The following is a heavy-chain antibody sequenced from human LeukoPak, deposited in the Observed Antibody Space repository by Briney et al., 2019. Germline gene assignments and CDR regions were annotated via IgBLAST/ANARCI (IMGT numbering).Heavy chain of an antibody. J-gene: IGHJ4*02. CDR3: ARDERLLSFLK. CDR1: GFTFSVYW. D-gene: IGHD3-3*01. Sequence: GGSLRLSCAASGFTFSVYWMHWVRQAPGEGLLSVSRINSDGGSTSYADSVRGRFTISRDNAKNTLYLQMNSLRAEDTAIYYCARDERLLSFLKWGQGTLVTVSS. CDR2: INSDGGST. V-gene: IGHV3-74*01.